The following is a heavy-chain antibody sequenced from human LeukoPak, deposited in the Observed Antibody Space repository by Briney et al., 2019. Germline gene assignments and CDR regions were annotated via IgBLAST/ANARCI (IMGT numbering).Heavy chain of an antibody. J-gene: IGHJ4*02. CDR3: AKGSSGSRPYYFHY. Sequence: GGSLRLSCAASGFTFSIYAMSWVRQAPGEGLEWVSAITDSAGSTYHADSVKGRFTISRDNSKNTLYLQMNSLRAEDTAVYYCAKGSSGSRPYYFHYWGQGTLVTVSS. V-gene: IGHV3-23*01. CDR2: ITDSAGST. D-gene: IGHD3-10*01. CDR1: GFTFSIYA.